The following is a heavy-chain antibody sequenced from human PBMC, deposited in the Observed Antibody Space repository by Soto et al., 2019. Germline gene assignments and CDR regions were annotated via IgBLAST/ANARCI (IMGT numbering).Heavy chain of an antibody. J-gene: IGHJ4*01. CDR3: ARSYSYGSSGYSLDY. Sequence: ASVKVSCKASGYTFTGYYMHWVRQAPGQGLEWMGWINPNSGGTNYAQKFQGRVTMTRDTSISTAYMELSRLRSDDTAVYYCARSYSYGSSGYSLDYWGQGTLVTVSS. V-gene: IGHV1-2*02. CDR1: GYTFTGYY. CDR2: INPNSGGT. D-gene: IGHD3-22*01.